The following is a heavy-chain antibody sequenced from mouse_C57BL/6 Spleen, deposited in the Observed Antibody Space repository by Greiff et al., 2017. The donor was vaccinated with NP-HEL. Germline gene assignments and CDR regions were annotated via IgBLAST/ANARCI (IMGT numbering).Heavy chain of an antibody. CDR2: IYPGSGNT. CDR3: ARAGSNWDRDFDV. J-gene: IGHJ1*03. V-gene: IGHV1-76*01. D-gene: IGHD4-1*01. CDR1: GYTFTDYY. Sequence: VQLQQSGAELVRPGASVKLSCKASGYTFTDYYINWVKQRPGQGLEWIARIYPGSGNTYYNEKFKGKATLTAEKSSSTAYMQLSSLTSEDSAVYFCARAGSNWDRDFDVWGTGTTVTVSS.